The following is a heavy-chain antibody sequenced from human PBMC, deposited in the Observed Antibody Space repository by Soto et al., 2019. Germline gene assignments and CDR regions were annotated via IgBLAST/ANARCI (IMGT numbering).Heavy chain of an antibody. CDR3: ARVGILRYFDLLLKAPVASGVANWFDP. CDR1: GYTFTSYG. D-gene: IGHD3-9*01. CDR2: ISAYNGDT. Sequence: ASVKVSCKASGYTFTSYGISWVRQAPGQGLEWMGWISAYNGDTNYAQKLQGRVTMTTDTSTSTAYMELRSLRSDDTAVYYCARVGILRYFDLLLKAPVASGVANWFDPWGQGTLVTVSS. J-gene: IGHJ5*02. V-gene: IGHV1-18*01.